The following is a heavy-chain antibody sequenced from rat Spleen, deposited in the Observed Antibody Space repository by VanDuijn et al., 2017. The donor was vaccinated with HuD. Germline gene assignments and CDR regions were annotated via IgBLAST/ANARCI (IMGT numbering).Heavy chain of an antibody. CDR2: ITTGGAIT. V-gene: IGHV5S11*01. CDR1: GFIFSNYY. J-gene: IGHJ2*01. Sequence: EVQLVESGGGLVQPGRSLKLSCAASGFIFSNYYMVWVRQAPTKGLEWVASITTGGAITSYRDTVKGRFTISRDTAKSTLYLQMYSLRSEETATYYCAIGFYYTGDYWGQGVMVTVSS. CDR3: AIGFYYTGDY. D-gene: IGHD1-1*01.